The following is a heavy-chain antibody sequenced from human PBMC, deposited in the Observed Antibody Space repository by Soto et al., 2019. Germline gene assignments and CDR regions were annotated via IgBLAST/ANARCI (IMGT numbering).Heavy chain of an antibody. V-gene: IGHV1-69*13. D-gene: IGHD2-15*01. J-gene: IGHJ3*02. CDR2: IIPIFGTA. CDR1: GGTFSSYA. CDR3: ARDVLGYCSGGSCYDPRTFDI. Sequence: GASVKVSCKASGGTFSSYAISWVRQAPGQGLEWMGGIIPIFGTANYAQKFQGRVTITADESTSTAYMELSSLRSEDTAVYYCARDVLGYCSGGSCYDPRTFDIWGQGTMVTVSS.